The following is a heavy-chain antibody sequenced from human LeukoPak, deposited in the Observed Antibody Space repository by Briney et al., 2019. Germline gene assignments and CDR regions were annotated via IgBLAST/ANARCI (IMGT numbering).Heavy chain of an antibody. V-gene: IGHV4-59*01. J-gene: IGHJ4*01. CDR1: GGSISDYY. CDR2: IHYSGST. D-gene: IGHD4-17*01. CDR3: ARVSYGDSLQFDY. Sequence: SETLSLTCTVSGGSISDYYWTWIRQPPGKGLXXXGYIHYSGSTNHNPSLKSRVTISVDTSKNQISLNLSSVTTADTAVYYCARVSYGDSLQFDYWGQGTLVTVSS.